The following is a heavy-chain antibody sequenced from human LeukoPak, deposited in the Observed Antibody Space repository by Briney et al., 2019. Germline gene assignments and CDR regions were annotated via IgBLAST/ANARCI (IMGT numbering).Heavy chain of an antibody. J-gene: IGHJ5*02. V-gene: IGHV6-1*01. Sequence: SQTLSLTCAISGDSVSSNSAAWNWIRQSPSRGLEWLGRTYYRSKWYNDYAVSVKSRITINPDTSKNQFSLQLNSVTPEDTAVYYCARTREVLLWFGELPRKPNWFDPWGQGTLVTVPS. CDR2: TYYRSKWYN. CDR1: GDSVSSNSAA. D-gene: IGHD3-10*01. CDR3: ARTREVLLWFGELPRKPNWFDP.